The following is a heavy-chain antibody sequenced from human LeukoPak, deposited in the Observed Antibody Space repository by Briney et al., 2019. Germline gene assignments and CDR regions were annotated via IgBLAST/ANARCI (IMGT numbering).Heavy chain of an antibody. CDR3: ARGHKAFDI. CDR1: GGSISSYY. CDR2: IYYSGYT. J-gene: IGHJ3*02. Sequence: SETLSVTCTVSGGSISSYYWSWIRQPPGKGLEYIAYIYYSGYTNYNPSLKSRVTISVYTSKNQFSLQLSSVTAADTAIYYCARGHKAFDIWGQGTMVTVSS. V-gene: IGHV4-59*01.